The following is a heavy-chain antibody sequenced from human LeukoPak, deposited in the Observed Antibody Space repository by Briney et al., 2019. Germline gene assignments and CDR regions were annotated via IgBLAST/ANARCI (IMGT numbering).Heavy chain of an antibody. CDR1: GGSISSSNW. Sequence: SGTLSLTCAVSGGSISSSNWWSWVRQPPGKGLEWIGEIYHSGSTNYNPSLKSRVTISVDTSKNQFSLKLSSVTAADTAVYYCARDLDNDYGDPWGQGTLVTVSS. CDR2: IYHSGST. CDR3: ARDLDNDYGDP. D-gene: IGHD4-17*01. V-gene: IGHV4-4*02. J-gene: IGHJ5*02.